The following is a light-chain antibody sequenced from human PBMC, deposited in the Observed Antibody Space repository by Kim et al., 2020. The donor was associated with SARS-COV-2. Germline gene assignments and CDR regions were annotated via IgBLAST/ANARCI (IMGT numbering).Light chain of an antibody. V-gene: IGLV3-19*01. J-gene: IGLJ3*02. CDR1: SLRRFY. CDR3: NSRDSTDNHWV. Sequence: ALGQTVRIKCQGDSLRRFYASWYQQKPGQAPVLVIYGKTNRPSGIPDRFSGSSSGNTASLTITGAQAEDEADYYCNSRDSTDNHWVFGGGTKLTVL. CDR2: GKT.